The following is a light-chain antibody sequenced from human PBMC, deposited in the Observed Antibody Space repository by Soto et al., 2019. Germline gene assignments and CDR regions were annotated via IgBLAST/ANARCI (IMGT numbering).Light chain of an antibody. CDR3: QQYGSWLIT. CDR1: QSVSTTH. CDR2: NTS. Sequence: EIVLTQSPGTLSLSPGERATLSCRASQSVSTTHLAWYQQKRGQAPRLLIYNTSTRATGFPARFSGSGSGTDFTLTISRRDPEDFAVYYCQQYGSWLITFGQGTRLDIK. J-gene: IGKJ5*01. V-gene: IGKV3-20*01.